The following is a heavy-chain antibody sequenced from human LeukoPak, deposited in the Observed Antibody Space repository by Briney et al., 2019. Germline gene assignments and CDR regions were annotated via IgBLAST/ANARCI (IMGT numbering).Heavy chain of an antibody. CDR3: ARDELGFFDY. J-gene: IGHJ4*02. CDR2: IYYSGST. Sequence: SETLSLTCTVSGGSISSGGYYWSWIRQHPGKGLEWIGYIYYSGSTYYNPSLKSRVTISVDTSKNQFSLKLSSVTAADTAVYYCARDELGFFDYWGQGTLVTVSS. V-gene: IGHV4-31*03. D-gene: IGHD7-27*01. CDR1: GGSISSGGYY.